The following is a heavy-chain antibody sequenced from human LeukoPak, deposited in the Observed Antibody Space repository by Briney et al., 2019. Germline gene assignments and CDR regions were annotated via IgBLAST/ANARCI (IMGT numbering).Heavy chain of an antibody. V-gene: IGHV5-51*01. Sequence: GESLKISCKGSGYSFNTFWIGWVRQTPETGLEWMGNIYPSDSETKYRPSFKGQVTISVDKSINTAYLRLSSLKASDTAMYYCARLIYFGSGRTYFFDSWDQGTLVTVSS. CDR2: IYPSDSET. CDR1: GYSFNTFW. J-gene: IGHJ4*02. D-gene: IGHD3-10*01. CDR3: ARLIYFGSGRTYFFDS.